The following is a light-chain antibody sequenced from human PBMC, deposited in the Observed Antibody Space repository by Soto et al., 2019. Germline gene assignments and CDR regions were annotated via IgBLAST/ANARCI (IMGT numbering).Light chain of an antibody. J-gene: IGKJ5*01. CDR3: QQRSNWPPIT. CDR2: DAS. CDR1: QSVSSY. V-gene: IGKV3-11*01. Sequence: EIWWTQSPAPLSLSPGERATLSCRASQSVSSYLAWYQQKPGQAPRLLIYDASNRATGIPARFSGSGSGTDFTLTISSLEPEDFAVYYCQQRSNWPPITFGQGTRLEIK.